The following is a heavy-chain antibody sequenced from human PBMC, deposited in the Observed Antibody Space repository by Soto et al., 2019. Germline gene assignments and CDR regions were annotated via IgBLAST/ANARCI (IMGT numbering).Heavy chain of an antibody. V-gene: IGHV3-23*01. D-gene: IGHD1-20*01. J-gene: IGHJ4*02. CDR2: SSSRSSDT. CDR1: GFSFNSFV. Sequence: GGSLRLSCVASGFSFNSFVMGWVRQAPGKGLEWISASSSRSSDTYYADSVRGRFAISRDKSKNTLFLQMNSLRAEDTAVYFCAKAFNSNDESYFSDYWGQGALVTVSS. CDR3: AKAFNSNDESYFSDY.